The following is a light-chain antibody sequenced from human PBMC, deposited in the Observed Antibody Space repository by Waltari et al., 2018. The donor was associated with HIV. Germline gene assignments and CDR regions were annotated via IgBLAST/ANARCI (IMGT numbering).Light chain of an antibody. CDR2: GAS. V-gene: IGKV3-20*01. CDR3: QQYGSSPPLT. Sequence: EIVLTQSPDTLSLSPGERATLSCSATQSISGSYLAWYQQKPGQAPRLLIYGASSRATGIPDRYSGSGSGTDFTLTISRLEPEDFAVYFCQQYGSSPPLTFGGGTKVEIK. CDR1: QSISGSY. J-gene: IGKJ4*01.